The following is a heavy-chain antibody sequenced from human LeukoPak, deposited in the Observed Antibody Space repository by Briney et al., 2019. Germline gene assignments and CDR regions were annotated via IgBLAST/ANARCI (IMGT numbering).Heavy chain of an antibody. CDR2: ISGNGVST. Sequence: PGGSLRLSCSASGFTFSTYPMHWVRQGPGKGLEYVSAISGNGVSTYYADSVRGRFIISRDNSKNTLYLQMRSLRTEDTAVYYCVKDFGGSWSNWFDLWGQGTLVTVSS. D-gene: IGHD3-3*01. J-gene: IGHJ5*02. V-gene: IGHV3-64D*06. CDR1: GFTFSTYP. CDR3: VKDFGGSWSNWFDL.